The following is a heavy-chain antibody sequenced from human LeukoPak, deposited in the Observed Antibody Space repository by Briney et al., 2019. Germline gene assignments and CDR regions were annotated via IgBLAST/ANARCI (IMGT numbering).Heavy chain of an antibody. V-gene: IGHV4-34*01. Sequence: PSETLSLTCADYGGSFSGYYCSWVRQPPGKGLEWIGEINDRESTNYNPSLKSRVTISVDTSKNQFSLKLNSLTAADTGVYYCAGGSWWLGQNWFDPWGQGTLVTVSS. CDR1: GGSFSGYY. J-gene: IGHJ5*02. CDR3: AGGSWWLGQNWFDP. D-gene: IGHD2-15*01. CDR2: INDREST.